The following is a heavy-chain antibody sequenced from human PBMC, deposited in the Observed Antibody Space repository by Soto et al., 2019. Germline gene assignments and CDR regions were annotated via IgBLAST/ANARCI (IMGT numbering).Heavy chain of an antibody. V-gene: IGHV3-23*01. CDR2: ISNSGGNT. D-gene: IGHD2-2*01. J-gene: IGHJ4*02. Sequence: EVQLLESGGGLVQPGGSLRLSCAASGFTFSSYVMSWVRQAPGKGLEWVSAISNSGGNTYYADSVKGRFTISRDNSKNPLDLQMNSLRVEDTAVYYCASRYCSSTSCGPGLFDSWGQGTLVTVSS. CDR3: ASRYCSSTSCGPGLFDS. CDR1: GFTFSSYV.